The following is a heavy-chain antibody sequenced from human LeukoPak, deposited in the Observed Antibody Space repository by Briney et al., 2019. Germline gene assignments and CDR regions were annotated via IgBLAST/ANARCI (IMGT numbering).Heavy chain of an antibody. D-gene: IGHD6-19*01. CDR3: ARGPRAYSSGSHFHY. CDR2: IIPIFGTA. V-gene: IGHV1-69*05. CDR1: GGTFSSYA. J-gene: IGHJ4*02. Sequence: VASVKVSCKASGGTFSSYAISWVRQAPGQGLEWMGRIIPIFGTANYAQKFQGRVTITTDESTSTAYMELSSLRSEDTAVYYCARGPRAYSSGSHFHYWGQGTLVTVSS.